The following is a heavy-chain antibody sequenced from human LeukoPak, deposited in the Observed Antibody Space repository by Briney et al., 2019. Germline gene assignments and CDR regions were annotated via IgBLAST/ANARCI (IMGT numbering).Heavy chain of an antibody. CDR3: ASQTPARYCSSTSCLHHIH. CDR1: GFTFSSYS. D-gene: IGHD2-2*01. V-gene: IGHV3-21*01. CDR2: ISSSSSYI. J-gene: IGHJ4*02. Sequence: GGSLRLSCAASGFTFSSYSMNWVRQAPGKGLEWDSSISSSSSYIYYADSVKGRFTISRDNAKNSLYLQMNSLRAEDTAVYYCASQTPARYCSSTSCLHHIHWGQGTLVTVSS.